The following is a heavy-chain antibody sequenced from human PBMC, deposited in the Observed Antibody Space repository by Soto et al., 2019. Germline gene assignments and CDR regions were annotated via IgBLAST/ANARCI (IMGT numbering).Heavy chain of an antibody. J-gene: IGHJ6*02. Sequence: QVQLQESGPGLVKPSETLSLTCTVSGGSVSSGSYYWSWIRQPPGKGLEWIGYIYYSGSTNYNPSHKSRVTISVDTSKNQFSLKLSSVTAADTAVYYCARDYGYSYGAYYYYYGRDVWGQGTTVTVSS. CDR2: IYYSGST. D-gene: IGHD5-18*01. V-gene: IGHV4-61*01. CDR3: ARDYGYSYGAYYYYYGRDV. CDR1: GGSVSSGSYY.